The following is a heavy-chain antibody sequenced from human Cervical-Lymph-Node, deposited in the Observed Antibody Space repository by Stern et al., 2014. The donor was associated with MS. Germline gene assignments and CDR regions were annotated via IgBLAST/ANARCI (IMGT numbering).Heavy chain of an antibody. CDR1: GYNFRGYY. J-gene: IGHJ5*02. D-gene: IGHD6-13*01. CDR3: ARGLGLASALENWLDP. Sequence: VQLVQSGAEVKKPWASLKVSCKASGYNFRGYYIHWVRQAPGQGLEWMGRINPSNGATKYTQKFQGRVTMTGDTSSSTAYLEVSELRSDDTAVFYCARGLGLASALENWLDPWGQGTLVSVSS. CDR2: INPSNGAT. V-gene: IGHV1-2*06.